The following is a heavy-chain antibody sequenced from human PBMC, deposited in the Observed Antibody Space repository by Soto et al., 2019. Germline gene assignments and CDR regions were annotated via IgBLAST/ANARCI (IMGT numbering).Heavy chain of an antibody. D-gene: IGHD6-6*01. J-gene: IGHJ4*02. CDR3: ARDTAPLRAAHFDY. Sequence: GGSLRLSCAASGFTFISYWMSWVRQAPGKGLEWVANIKQDGSEKYYVDSVKGRFTISRDNAKNSLYLQMNSLRAEDTAVYYCARDTAPLRAAHFDYWGQGTLVTVSS. V-gene: IGHV3-7*01. CDR1: GFTFISYW. CDR2: IKQDGSEK.